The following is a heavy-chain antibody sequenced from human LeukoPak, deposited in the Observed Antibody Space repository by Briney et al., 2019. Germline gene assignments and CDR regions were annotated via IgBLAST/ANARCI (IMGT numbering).Heavy chain of an antibody. J-gene: IGHJ4*02. V-gene: IGHV3-23*01. CDR3: ANALRGSGSYYPHAWVY. Sequence: PGGSLRLSCAASGFTFSSYAMSWVRQAPGKGLEWVSAISGSGGSTYYADSVKGRFTISRDNSKNTLYLQMNSLRAEDTAVYYCANALRGSGSYYPHAWVYWGQGTLVTVSS. D-gene: IGHD3-10*01. CDR1: GFTFSSYA. CDR2: ISGSGGST.